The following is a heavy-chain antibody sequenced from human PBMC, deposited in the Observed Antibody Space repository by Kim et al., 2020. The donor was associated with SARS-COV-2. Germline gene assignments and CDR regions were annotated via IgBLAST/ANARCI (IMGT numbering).Heavy chain of an antibody. J-gene: IGHJ4*02. D-gene: IGHD1-26*01. V-gene: IGHV4-59*01. CDR2: IYYSGST. Sequence: SETLSLTCTVSGGSISSYYWSWIRQPPGKGLEWIGYIYYSGSTNYNPSLKSRVTISVDTSKNQFSLKLSSVTAADTAVYYCARGGSYSLSFDYWGQGTLVTVSS. CDR3: ARGGSYSLSFDY. CDR1: GGSISSYY.